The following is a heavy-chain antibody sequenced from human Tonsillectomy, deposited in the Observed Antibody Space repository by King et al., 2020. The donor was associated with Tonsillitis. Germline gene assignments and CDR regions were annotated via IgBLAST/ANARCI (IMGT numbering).Heavy chain of an antibody. CDR2: FDPDDGET. J-gene: IGHJ4*02. Sequence: VQLVESGAEVKKPGASVKVSCKVSGYTLTELSMHWVRQAPGKGLEWMGRFDPDDGETIYAQKFQGRVTMTEDTSTDTAYMELSRLTSEDTAVYYCVTDLLHQPLTYCWGQGTLVTVSS. CDR1: GYTLTELS. CDR3: VTDLLHQPLTYC. D-gene: IGHD2-2*01. V-gene: IGHV1-24*01.